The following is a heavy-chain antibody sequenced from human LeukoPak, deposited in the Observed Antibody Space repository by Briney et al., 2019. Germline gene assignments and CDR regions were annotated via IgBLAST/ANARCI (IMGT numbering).Heavy chain of an antibody. CDR1: AYTFRGNY. CDR2: IDANNGDT. Sequence: ASVNVSCKASAYTFRGNYIHWLRQAPGQGLEWMGWIDANNGDTKSAQKFQGRVTMSRDTSISTAYMDLSSLSPDDAAVYYCARDPSSVTLYFFGYWGQGTLVTVSS. V-gene: IGHV1-2*02. D-gene: IGHD4-11*01. CDR3: ARDPSSVTLYFFGY. J-gene: IGHJ4*02.